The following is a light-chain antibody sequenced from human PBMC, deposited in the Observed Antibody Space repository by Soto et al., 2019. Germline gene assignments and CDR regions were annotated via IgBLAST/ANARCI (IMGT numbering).Light chain of an antibody. V-gene: IGKV1-5*01. CDR2: HAS. J-gene: IGKJ1*01. CDR1: QSISNW. CDR3: QHYDTFSWT. Sequence: IQMTQSPSSLSASVGDRVTITCRASQSISNWLAWYQQKPGTAPKVLIYHASNLQSGVPSRFSGSGSGTEFALTISSVQPDDFATYFCQHYDTFSWTFGQGTKVDI.